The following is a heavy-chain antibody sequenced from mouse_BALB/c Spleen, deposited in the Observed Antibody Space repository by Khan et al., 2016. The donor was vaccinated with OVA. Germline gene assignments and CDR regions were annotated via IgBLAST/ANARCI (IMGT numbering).Heavy chain of an antibody. V-gene: IGHV1S135*01. CDR2: IDPFSGGT. CDR3: TRHGYVAWFTY. Sequence: EVQLQQSGPELMKPGASVKISCKASGYSFTSYYIHWVMQSHGTSLEWIGYIDPFSGGTTYNQKFMGKATLTVDKSSSTAYIHISNLTSEDSAVYYCTRHGYVAWFTYWGQGTLVTVSA. D-gene: IGHD2-2*01. J-gene: IGHJ3*01. CDR1: GYSFTSYY.